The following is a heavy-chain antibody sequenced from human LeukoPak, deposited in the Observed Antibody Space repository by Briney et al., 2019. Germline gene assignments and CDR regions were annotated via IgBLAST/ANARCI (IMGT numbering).Heavy chain of an antibody. J-gene: IGHJ5*02. CDR2: IYYSGST. Sequence: SETLSLTCTVSGGSISSYYWGWIRQPPGKGLEWIGYIYYSGSTNYNPSLKSRVTISVDTSKDQFSLKLSSVTAADTAVYYCASSPFGELSNWFDPWGQGTLVTVSS. V-gene: IGHV4-59*01. CDR1: GGSISSYY. CDR3: ASSPFGELSNWFDP. D-gene: IGHD3-10*01.